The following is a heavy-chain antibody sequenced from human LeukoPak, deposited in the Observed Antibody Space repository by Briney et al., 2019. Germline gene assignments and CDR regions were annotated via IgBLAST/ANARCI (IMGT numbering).Heavy chain of an antibody. Sequence: GGSLRLSCTASGFTFSNYNMNWVRQAPGKGLEWVSAISGSGGSTYYADSVKGRFTISRDNSKNTLYLQMNSLRAADTSVYYCAKSRTTVTSRDAFDIWGQGTMVTVSS. CDR1: GFTFSNYN. CDR3: AKSRTTVTSRDAFDI. D-gene: IGHD4-17*01. V-gene: IGHV3-23*01. J-gene: IGHJ3*02. CDR2: ISGSGGST.